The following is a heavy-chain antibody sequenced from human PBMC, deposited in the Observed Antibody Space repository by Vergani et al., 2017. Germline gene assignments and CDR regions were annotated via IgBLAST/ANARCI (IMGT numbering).Heavy chain of an antibody. CDR2: INPILGIP. J-gene: IGHJ6*04. V-gene: IGHV1-69*01. CDR1: GGNVISYT. Sequence: QVQLIQSGPEVKRPGSSVRVSCKAFGGNVISYTITWVRQAPGQGPEWMGGINPILGIPNYSHKFQGRATISADVSTRTVHMESRNLRSEDTAVYYCARDGHIDXTGLLYYYYKMDVWGKGAPVTVTA. CDR3: ARDGHIDXTGLLYYYYKMDV. D-gene: IGHD3-10*01.